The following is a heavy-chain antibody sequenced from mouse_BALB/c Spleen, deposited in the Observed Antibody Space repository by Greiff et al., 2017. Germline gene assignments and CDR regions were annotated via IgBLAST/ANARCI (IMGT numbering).Heavy chain of an antibody. CDR3: ARSRDGNFAY. CDR1: GFNIKDYY. CDR2: IDPENGNT. J-gene: IGHJ2*01. D-gene: IGHD2-1*01. V-gene: IGHV14-1*02. Sequence: VQLKESGAELVRPGALVKLSCKASGFNIKDYYMPWVKQRPEQGLEWIGWIDPENGNTIYDPKFQGKASIPADTSSNTAYLQLSSLTSEDTAVYYCARSRDGNFAYWGQGTTLTVSS.